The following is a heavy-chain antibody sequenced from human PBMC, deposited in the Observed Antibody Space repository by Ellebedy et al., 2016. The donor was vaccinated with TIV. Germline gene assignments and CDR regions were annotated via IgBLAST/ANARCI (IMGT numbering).Heavy chain of an antibody. D-gene: IGHD1-1*01. CDR1: GFTFSTYP. V-gene: IGHV3-23*01. J-gene: IGHJ4*02. CDR3: AREHVTSTGSPLDY. Sequence: GESLKISCAASGFTFSTYPMNWVRQAPGKGLEWVSIISANGGTTYYADSVKGRFTISRDNSKNTLFLQMSSLRAEDTAVYYCAREHVTSTGSPLDYWGQGTLVTVSS. CDR2: ISANGGTT.